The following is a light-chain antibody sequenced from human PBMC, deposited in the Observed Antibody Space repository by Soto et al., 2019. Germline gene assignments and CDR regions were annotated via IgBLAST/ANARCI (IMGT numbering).Light chain of an antibody. CDR3: SSYTTSSTWV. Sequence: QSALTQPASVSGSPGQSITISCTGTSSDVGNYNYVSWYQQHPGKAPKLMISEVSNRPSGVSNRFSGSKSGNTASLTISGLQGDDEADYYCSSYTTSSTWVFGGGTKLTVL. CDR2: EVS. V-gene: IGLV2-14*01. CDR1: SSDVGNYNY. J-gene: IGLJ3*02.